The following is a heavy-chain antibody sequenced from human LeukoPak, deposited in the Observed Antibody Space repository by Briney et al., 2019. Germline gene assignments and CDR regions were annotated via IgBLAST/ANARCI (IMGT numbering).Heavy chain of an antibody. CDR3: ARDSGGYGDYDY. Sequence: SETLSLTCTVSGDSISSGGHYWSWIRQPPGKGLEWLGYIYYTGPTYYNPSLRGRLAISVDTSRNQFSLKLSSVTAADTAVYYCARDSGGYGDYDYWGQGNLVTVSS. CDR2: IYYTGPT. V-gene: IGHV4-31*03. CDR1: GDSISSGGHY. D-gene: IGHD4-17*01. J-gene: IGHJ4*02.